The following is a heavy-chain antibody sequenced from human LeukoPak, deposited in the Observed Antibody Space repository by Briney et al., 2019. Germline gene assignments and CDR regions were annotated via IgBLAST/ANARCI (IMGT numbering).Heavy chain of an antibody. J-gene: IGHJ6*02. CDR2: ISEDGGEK. Sequence: GSLRLSCAASGFTFTNHWMDWVRQAPGKGLEWLANISEDGGEKHYVDSVEGRFTISRDNAKNSHYLQMNSLRVEDTGTYYCARVQSGSPYDVLDVWGQGTTVTVSS. CDR3: ARVQSGSPYDVLDV. D-gene: IGHD1-26*01. CDR1: GFTFTNHW. V-gene: IGHV3-7*01.